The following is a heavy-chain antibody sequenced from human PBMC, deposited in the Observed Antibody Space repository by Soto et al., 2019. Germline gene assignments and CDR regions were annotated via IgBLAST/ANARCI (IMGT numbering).Heavy chain of an antibody. V-gene: IGHV3-30-3*01. Sequence: LGGSLRLSCAASGFSFSSYAMHWVRQAPGKGLEWMAFISYDGSNKYYADSVKGRFTISRDNSKNTLYLQMNSLRVEDTAVYYCAREIERLLGYWGQGTLGTVSS. CDR2: ISYDGSNK. CDR3: AREIERLLGY. CDR1: GFSFSSYA. D-gene: IGHD3-3*01. J-gene: IGHJ4*02.